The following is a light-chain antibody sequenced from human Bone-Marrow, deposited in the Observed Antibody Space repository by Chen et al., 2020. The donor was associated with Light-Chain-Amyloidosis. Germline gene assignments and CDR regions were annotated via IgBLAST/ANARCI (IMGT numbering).Light chain of an antibody. CDR2: DDT. J-gene: IGLJ1*01. CDR1: NIGSKS. CDR3: QLWDSSSDHYV. Sequence: SYVVTQPPSVSVTPGQTARIPCGGNNIGSKSVNWYQQKPGQAPVLVVYDDTERPSGIPELISGSNSGNTATLTINRVEAGDEADYYCQLWDSSSDHYVFATGTKVTVL. V-gene: IGLV3-21*02.